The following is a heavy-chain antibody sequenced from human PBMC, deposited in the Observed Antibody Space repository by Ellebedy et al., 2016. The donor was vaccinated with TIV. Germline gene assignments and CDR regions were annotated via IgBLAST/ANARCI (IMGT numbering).Heavy chain of an antibody. CDR1: GGSLSRYY. J-gene: IGHJ6*02. V-gene: IGHV4-59*01. CDR2: IYDNGRT. D-gene: IGHD3-22*01. Sequence: SETLSLXXTVSGGSLSRYYWSWIRQPPGKGLEWIGCIYDNGRTHYHPSLKSRVTISVDTSRKEFSLRLTSVTAADTAVYYCARDRMYYYDNSGSYQYYGMDVWGQGTTVTVSS. CDR3: ARDRMYYYDNSGSYQYYGMDV.